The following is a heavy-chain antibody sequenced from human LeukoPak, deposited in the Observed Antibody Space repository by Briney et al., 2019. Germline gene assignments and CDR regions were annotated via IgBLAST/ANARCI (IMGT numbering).Heavy chain of an antibody. CDR3: ARQRGTGWYDY. CDR2: IYPGDSDT. CDR1: GYSFATYW. D-gene: IGHD6-19*01. V-gene: IGHV5-51*01. J-gene: IGHJ4*02. Sequence: GESLKISCQGSGYSFATYWIAWVRQMPGEGLEWMGIIYPGDSDTTYSPSFQGQVTISADRSATSAYLQWTSLKASDTAIYYCARQRGTGWYDYWGQGTLVTVSP.